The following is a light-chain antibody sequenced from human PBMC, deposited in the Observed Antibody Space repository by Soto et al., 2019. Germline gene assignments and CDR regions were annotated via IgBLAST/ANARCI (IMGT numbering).Light chain of an antibody. Sequence: DIVMTQSPDSLAVSLGERATINCKSSQSVLYSTNNKNYLAWYQQKPGQPSKLLIYWAGTRASGVPDRFSGSGSGTDFTLTISSLQAEDVAVYYCQQYYITPLTFGGGTKVEIK. V-gene: IGKV4-1*01. CDR1: QSVLYSTNNKNY. J-gene: IGKJ4*01. CDR2: WAG. CDR3: QQYYITPLT.